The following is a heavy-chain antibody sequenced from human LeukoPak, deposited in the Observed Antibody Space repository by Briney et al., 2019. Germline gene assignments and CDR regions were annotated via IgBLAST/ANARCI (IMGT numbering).Heavy chain of an antibody. J-gene: IGHJ4*02. CDR3: ARNSGSYQAHY. CDR1: GFTVSSNY. Sequence: PGGSLRLSCAASGFTVSSNYMSWVRQAPGKGLEWVSVIYSGGSTYYADSVKGRFTISRHNSKNTLYLQMNCLRAEDTAVYYCARNSGSYQAHYWGQGTLVTVSS. CDR2: IYSGGST. V-gene: IGHV3-53*04. D-gene: IGHD1-26*01.